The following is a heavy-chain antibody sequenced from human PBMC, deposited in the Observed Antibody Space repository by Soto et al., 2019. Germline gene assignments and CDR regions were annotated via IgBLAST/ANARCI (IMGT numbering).Heavy chain of an antibody. CDR3: ARGGSSSDNGMDV. D-gene: IGHD6-6*01. Sequence: EVQLVESGGGLVQPGGSLRLSCAASGFSFSTYSMNWVGQAPGKGLEWVSYISSRSYTIYYIDSVKGRFTISRDNAKSSLYLQKNSLRDEDTAVYYCARGGSSSDNGMDVWGQGTTVTVSS. CDR2: ISSRSYTI. CDR1: GFSFSTYS. V-gene: IGHV3-48*02. J-gene: IGHJ6*02.